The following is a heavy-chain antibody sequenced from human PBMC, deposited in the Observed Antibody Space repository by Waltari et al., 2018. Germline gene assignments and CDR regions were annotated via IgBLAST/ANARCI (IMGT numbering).Heavy chain of an antibody. J-gene: IGHJ4*02. D-gene: IGHD5-12*01. Sequence: QLQLQESGPGLVKPSETLSLTCTVSGGSISSSSSYWGWSRQPPGKGLEWIGSIYYSGSTYYNPSLKSRVTISVDTSKNQFSLKLSSVTAADTAVYYCARDSKVATIEGYWGQGTLVTVSS. CDR2: IYYSGST. V-gene: IGHV4-39*07. CDR3: ARDSKVATIEGY. CDR1: GGSISSSSSY.